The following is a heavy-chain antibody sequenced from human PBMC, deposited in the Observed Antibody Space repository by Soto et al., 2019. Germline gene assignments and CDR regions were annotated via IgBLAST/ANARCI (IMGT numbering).Heavy chain of an antibody. CDR1: GYTFSRSG. CDR3: ARSGSVPFYYWGLAV. V-gene: IGHV1-18*01. Sequence: QVQLVQSGAEVRKPGASVKVSCKTSGYTFSRSGISWVRQAPGQGLEWMGWISTYNGDANYAQKLQGRVTITTDTSTSTDFMESGSVTSDDKAVYFCARSGSVPFYYWGLAVWGQGTTVTVSS. J-gene: IGHJ6*02. D-gene: IGHD1-26*01. CDR2: ISTYNGDA.